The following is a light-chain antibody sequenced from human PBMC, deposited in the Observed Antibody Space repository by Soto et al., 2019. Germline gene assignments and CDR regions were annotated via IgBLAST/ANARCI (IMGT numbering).Light chain of an antibody. CDR3: QQSYGTPLT. V-gene: IGKV1-39*01. J-gene: IGKJ4*01. CDR1: QSISSY. CDR2: AAS. Sequence: IQMTHSPSSLSASVGDRVTITCRASQSISSYLNWYQQKPGKAPKLLIYAASSLQSGVPSRFSGSGSGTDFTLTISSLQPEDFATYYCQQSYGTPLTFGGGTKVDI.